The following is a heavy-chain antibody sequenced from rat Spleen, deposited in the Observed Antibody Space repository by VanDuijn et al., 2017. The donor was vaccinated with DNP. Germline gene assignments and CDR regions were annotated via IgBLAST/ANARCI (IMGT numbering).Heavy chain of an antibody. J-gene: IGHJ3*01. CDR1: GFTLSDYY. CDR3: AIYFYSGDNWFGY. Sequence: EVQLVESGGGLVQPGGSLKLSCAASGFTLSDYYMAWVRQAPTKGLEWVAYSNYAGGSTYHGDSVKGRFTISRDNAKNTLYLRMNSLRSEDTATYYCAIYFYSGDNWFGYWGQGTLVTVSS. V-gene: IGHV5-20*01. CDR2: SNYAGGST. D-gene: IGHD1-1*01.